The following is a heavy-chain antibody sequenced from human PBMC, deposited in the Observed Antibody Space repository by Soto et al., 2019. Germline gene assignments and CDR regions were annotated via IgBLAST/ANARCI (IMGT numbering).Heavy chain of an antibody. J-gene: IGHJ4*02. Sequence: GGALRLSCSASGFTFSTYPMHWVRQAPGKGLEFVSAISSNGQRIFYADSVKGRFTISRDNSKNTLYLQMSSLRPEDTAVYYCVSVAWAGDFDYWGQGTLVTVSS. CDR2: ISSNGQRI. CDR1: GFTFSTYP. V-gene: IGHV3-64D*08. D-gene: IGHD6-19*01. CDR3: VSVAWAGDFDY.